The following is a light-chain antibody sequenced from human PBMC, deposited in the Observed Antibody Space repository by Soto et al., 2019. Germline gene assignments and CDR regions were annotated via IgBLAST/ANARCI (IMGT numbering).Light chain of an antibody. J-gene: IGKJ1*01. Sequence: EIVITQSPSTVSVSPGERATLSCRASQSVSSNLAWYQQKPGQAPRLLIYGASTRATGIPARFSGSGSGTEFTPTISSLQSEDFAVYYCQQYNNWPRTFGQGTKVDIK. CDR2: GAS. V-gene: IGKV3-15*01. CDR1: QSVSSN. CDR3: QQYNNWPRT.